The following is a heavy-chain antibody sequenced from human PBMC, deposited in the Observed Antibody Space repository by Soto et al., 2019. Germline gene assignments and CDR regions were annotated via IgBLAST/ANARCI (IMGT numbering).Heavy chain of an antibody. J-gene: IGHJ4*02. V-gene: IGHV1-69*01. CDR2: TIPMFATA. Sequence: QVHLVQSGAEVKKPGSSVKVSCKASGGSFSNYIFAWVRQAPGQGLEWMGGTIPMFATAQYAQKLQGRVTITADESTSTVYMDLTSLTSEDTAVDYCARGLFGQQWLVGFDTWGQVTLVTVSS. D-gene: IGHD6-19*01. CDR3: ARGLFGQQWLVGFDT. CDR1: GGSFSNYI.